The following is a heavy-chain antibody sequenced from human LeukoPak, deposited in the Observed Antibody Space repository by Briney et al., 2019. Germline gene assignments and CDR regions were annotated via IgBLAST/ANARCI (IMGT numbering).Heavy chain of an antibody. D-gene: IGHD5-24*01. CDR2: IGSSSSSI. V-gene: IGHV3-21*01. CDR3: ARTRDGYNLFDY. CDR1: GFTFSTYT. Sequence: GGSLRLSCAASGFTFSTYTMNWVRQAPGKGLEWVSSIGSSSSSIYYADSVKGRSTVSRDNARNSLYLQMNSLRAEDTAVYYCARTRDGYNLFDYWGQGTLVTVSS. J-gene: IGHJ4*02.